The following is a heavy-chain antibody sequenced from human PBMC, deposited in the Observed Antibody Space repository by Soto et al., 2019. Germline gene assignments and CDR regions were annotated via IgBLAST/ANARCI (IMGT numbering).Heavy chain of an antibody. CDR2: ISSSSSYI. CDR1: GFTFSSYG. V-gene: IGHV3-21*01. CDR3: ARPRYSSSWYSSRYYYYYGMDV. Sequence: GGSLRLSCAASGFTFSSYGMNWVRQAPGKGLEWVSSISSSSSYIYYADSVKGRFTISRDNAKNSLYLQMNSLRAEDTAVYYCARPRYSSSWYSSRYYYYYGMDVWGQGTTVTVSS. D-gene: IGHD6-13*01. J-gene: IGHJ6*02.